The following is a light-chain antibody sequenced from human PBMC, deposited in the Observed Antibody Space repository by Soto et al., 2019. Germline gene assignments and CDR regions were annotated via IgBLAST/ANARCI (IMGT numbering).Light chain of an antibody. V-gene: IGLV1-44*01. J-gene: IGLJ2*01. CDR1: SSNIGTNS. CDR3: AAWDDSLNGVV. CDR2: ANS. Sequence: QLVLTQPPSASGTPGQRVTISCSGSSSNIGTNSMSWYQHLPGTAPKLLMYANSQRPSGVPDRFSGSKSGTSASLAISGLQSEDEADYYCAAWDDSLNGVVFGGGTKLTVL.